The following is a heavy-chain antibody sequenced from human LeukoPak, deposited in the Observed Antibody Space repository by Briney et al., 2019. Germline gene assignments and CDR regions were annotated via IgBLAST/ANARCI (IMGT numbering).Heavy chain of an antibody. V-gene: IGHV3-21*01. CDR2: ISSSSSYI. CDR3: ARDGWSKFDY. CDR1: GCTFSSYS. J-gene: IGHJ4*02. Sequence: PGGSLRLSCAASGCTFSSYSMNWVRQAPGKGLEWVSSISSSSSYINYADSVKGRFTISRDNAQNSLYLQMNSLRAEDTAVYYCARDGWSKFDYWGQGTLVTVSS. D-gene: IGHD3-3*01.